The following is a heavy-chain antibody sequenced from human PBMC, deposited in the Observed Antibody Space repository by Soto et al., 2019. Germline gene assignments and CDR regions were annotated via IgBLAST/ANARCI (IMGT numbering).Heavy chain of an antibody. D-gene: IGHD3-22*01. CDR1: GGSISSYY. V-gene: IGHV4-59*01. CDR3: ARITHDYYDSSGYYHDVVLFDY. CDR2: IYYSGST. J-gene: IGHJ4*02. Sequence: SETLSLTCTVSGGSISSYYWSWIRQPPGKGLEWIGYIYYSGSTNYNPSLKSRVTISVDTSKNQFSLKLSSVTAADTAVYYCARITHDYYDSSGYYHDVVLFDYWGQATLVTVSS.